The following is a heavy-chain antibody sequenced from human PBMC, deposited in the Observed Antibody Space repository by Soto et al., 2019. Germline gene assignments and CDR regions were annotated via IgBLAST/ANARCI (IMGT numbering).Heavy chain of an antibody. CDR2: IKQDGSEK. CDR3: ARDEGGSGYYTGPYYNGMDV. J-gene: IGHJ6*02. V-gene: IGHV3-7*03. D-gene: IGHD3-3*01. CDR1: GFTFSSYW. Sequence: EVQLVESGGGLVQPGGSLRLSCAASGFTFSSYWMSWVRQAPGKGLEWVANIKQDGSEKFYVDSVKGRFTISRDNAQNSVYLQMNSLGAEDTAVYFCARDEGGSGYYTGPYYNGMDVWGQGTTVTVSS.